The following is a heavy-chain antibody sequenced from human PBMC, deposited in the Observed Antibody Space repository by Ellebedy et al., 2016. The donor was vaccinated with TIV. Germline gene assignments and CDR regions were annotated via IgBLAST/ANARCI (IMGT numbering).Heavy chain of an antibody. CDR1: GYTFTSYG. D-gene: IGHD3-22*01. J-gene: IGHJ4*02. CDR2: ISAYNGNT. Sequence: ASVKVSCXASGYTFTSYGISWVRQAPGQGLEWMGWISAYNGNTNYAQKLQGRVTMTTDTSTSTAYMELRSLRSEDTAVYYCARIPEAHYYDSSGTGGDFDYWGQGTLVTVSS. V-gene: IGHV1-18*01. CDR3: ARIPEAHYYDSSGTGGDFDY.